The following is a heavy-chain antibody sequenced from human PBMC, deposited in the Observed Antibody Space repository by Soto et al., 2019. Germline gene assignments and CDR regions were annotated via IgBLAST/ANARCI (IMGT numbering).Heavy chain of an antibody. CDR2: INRGGST. CDR1: GVSFSDYD. Sequence: SETLSLTCAVYGVSFSDYDWSWIRQPPGKGLEWIGEINRGGSTTYNPSLRGRVTISDDTSKNQFSLRVNSVTAADTGIYYCARAKWFGKLGNWFDPWGQGTLVTV. D-gene: IGHD3-10*01. CDR3: ARAKWFGKLGNWFDP. J-gene: IGHJ5*02. V-gene: IGHV4-34*01.